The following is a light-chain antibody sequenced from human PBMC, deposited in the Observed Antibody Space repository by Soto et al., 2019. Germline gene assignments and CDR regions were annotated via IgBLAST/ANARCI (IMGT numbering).Light chain of an antibody. J-gene: IGLJ1*01. CDR1: SSDVGGHNY. CDR2: EVI. V-gene: IGLV2-14*01. Sequence: QSVLTQPASVSGSPGKSITLSCTGTSSDVGGHNYVSWYQHHPGKAPKVIIYEVINRPSGVSNRFSASKSGNTASLTISGLQAEDEADYYCGSYSSVSPSYVLGTATKLTVL. CDR3: GSYSSVSPSYV.